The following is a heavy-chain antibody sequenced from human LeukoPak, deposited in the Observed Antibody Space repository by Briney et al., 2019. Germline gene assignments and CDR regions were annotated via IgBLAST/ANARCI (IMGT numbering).Heavy chain of an antibody. V-gene: IGHV5-51*01. CDR1: GYSFTSYC. J-gene: IGHJ3*01. CDR2: IYPGDSGP. D-gene: IGHD1-26*01. CDR3: GMSGDRVPLQDDVFDV. Sequence: GESLKISCKVSGYSFTSYCIGWVRQMPGKGLEGRGTIYPGDSGPTYSPSFQGQVTISVDKSINTAYLQWSSLQASDTAMYYCGMSGDRVPLQDDVFDVWGQGTMVTVST.